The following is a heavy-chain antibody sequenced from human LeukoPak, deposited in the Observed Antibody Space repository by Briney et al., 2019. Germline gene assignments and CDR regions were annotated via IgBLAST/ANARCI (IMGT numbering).Heavy chain of an antibody. CDR1: GGSISSYY. CDR3: ARGYCSSTSCYFYFDY. CDR2: IYTSRST. Sequence: SETLSLTCTVPGGSISSYYWSWIRHPAGKGLEWIGRIYTSRSTSYNPSLKSRVTMSVDTSKNQFSLKLSSVTAADTAVYYCARGYCSSTSCYFYFDYWGQGTLVTVSS. D-gene: IGHD2-2*01. V-gene: IGHV4-4*07. J-gene: IGHJ4*02.